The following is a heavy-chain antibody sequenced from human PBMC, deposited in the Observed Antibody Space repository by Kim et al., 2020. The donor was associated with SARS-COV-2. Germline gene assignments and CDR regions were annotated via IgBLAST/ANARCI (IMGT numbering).Heavy chain of an antibody. CDR2: ISSSSSYT. V-gene: IGHV3-11*06. J-gene: IGHJ4*02. CDR3: ARRKDYYDSSGYVDY. Sequence: GGSLRLSCAASGFTFSDYYMSWIRQAPGKGLEWVSYISSSSSYTNYADSVKGRFTISRDNAKNSLYLQMNSLRAEDTAVYYCARRKDYYDSSGYVDYWGQGTLVTVSS. CDR1: GFTFSDYY. D-gene: IGHD3-22*01.